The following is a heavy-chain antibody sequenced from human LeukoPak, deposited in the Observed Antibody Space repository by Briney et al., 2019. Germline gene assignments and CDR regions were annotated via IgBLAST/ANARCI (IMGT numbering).Heavy chain of an antibody. CDR2: INHSGST. Sequence: KTSETLSLTCAVYGGSFSGYYWSWIRQPPGKGLEWIGEINHSGSTNYNPSLKSRVTISVDTSKNQFSLKLSSVTAADTAVYYCARAHVYYDSSGYYSLYYYYMDVWGKGTTVTVSS. D-gene: IGHD3-22*01. J-gene: IGHJ6*03. V-gene: IGHV4-34*01. CDR3: ARAHVYYDSSGYYSLYYYYMDV. CDR1: GGSFSGYY.